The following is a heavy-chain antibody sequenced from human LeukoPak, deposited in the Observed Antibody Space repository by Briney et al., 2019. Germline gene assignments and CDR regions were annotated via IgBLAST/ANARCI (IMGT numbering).Heavy chain of an antibody. J-gene: IGHJ4*02. CDR1: RFTFTRHA. CDR2: TGLESVHT. D-gene: IGHD3-10*01. CDR3: VRGDDIGKHPTRASYFDI. Sequence: GGSLRLSCAASRFTFTRHAMSWVRQAPGKGLEWVSTTGLESVHTLCADSVQGRFTVSRDNSRNTLDLQMDNLRVDDTAIYYCVRGDDIGKHPTRASYFDIWGQGTIVSVSS. V-gene: IGHV3-23*01.